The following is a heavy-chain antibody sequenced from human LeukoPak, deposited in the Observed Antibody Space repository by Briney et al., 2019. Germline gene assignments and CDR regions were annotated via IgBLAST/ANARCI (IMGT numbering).Heavy chain of an antibody. CDR3: ARVGSSGWYNYFDY. J-gene: IGHJ4*02. Sequence: SETLSLTCTVSGGSISSYCWSWIRQPPGKGLEWIGYIYYSGSTNYNPSLKSRVTISVDTSKNQFSLKLSSVTAADTAVYYCARVGSSGWYNYFDYWGQGTLVTVSS. D-gene: IGHD6-19*01. CDR1: GGSISSYC. V-gene: IGHV4-59*01. CDR2: IYYSGST.